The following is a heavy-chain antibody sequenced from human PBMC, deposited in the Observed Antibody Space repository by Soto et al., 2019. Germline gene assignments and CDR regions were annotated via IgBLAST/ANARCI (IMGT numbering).Heavy chain of an antibody. J-gene: IGHJ4*02. V-gene: IGHV4-30-4*01. Sequence: SETLSLTCTVSGGSISSGDYYWSWIRQPPGKGLEWIGYIYYSGSTYYNPSLKSRVTISVDTSKNQFSLKLTSVTAADTAVYYCASSGRYSRVDYWGQGTLVTVSS. CDR3: ASSGRYSRVDY. CDR1: GGSISSGDYY. D-gene: IGHD1-26*01. CDR2: IYYSGST.